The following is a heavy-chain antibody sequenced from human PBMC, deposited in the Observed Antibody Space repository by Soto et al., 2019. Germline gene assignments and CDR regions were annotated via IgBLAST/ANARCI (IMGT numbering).Heavy chain of an antibody. D-gene: IGHD2-8*02. J-gene: IGHJ4*02. CDR1: GGSFSGYY. CDR2: INHSGST. CDR3: ARDKITGLFDY. V-gene: IGHV4-34*01. Sequence: SETLSLTCAVYGGSFSGYYWTWIRQPPGTGLEWIGEINHSGSTNYNPSLKSRVTISVDTSKNQFSLKLTSVTAADTVLYYCARDKITGLFDYSGQVTPVTVS.